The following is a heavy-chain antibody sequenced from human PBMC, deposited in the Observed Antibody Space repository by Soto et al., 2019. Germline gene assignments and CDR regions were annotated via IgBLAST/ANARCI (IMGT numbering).Heavy chain of an antibody. CDR3: ARDLPPVDY. V-gene: IGHV1-18*01. CDR1: GYTFSSYH. Sequence: QIQLVQSGAEVKKPGASVKVSCKASGYTFSSYHITWVRQAPGQGLEWMGWISAYNGNTNYAQNLLGRVTMTTDPSTSTAYMELRSLRSDDTAVYYCARDLPPVDYWGQGTLVTVSS. CDR2: ISAYNGNT. J-gene: IGHJ4*02.